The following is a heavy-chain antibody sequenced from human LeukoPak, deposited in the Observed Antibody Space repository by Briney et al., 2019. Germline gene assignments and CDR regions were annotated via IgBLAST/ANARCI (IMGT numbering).Heavy chain of an antibody. CDR1: GGSISSYY. V-gene: IGHV4-4*07. CDR3: ARDDFWSGYRAFDI. J-gene: IGHJ3*02. Sequence: PSETLSLTCTVSGGSISSYYWNWIRQSAGKGLEWIGRIYTSGSTNYNPSLKSRVTMSVDTSKNQFSLKVSSVTAADTAVYYCARDDFWSGYRAFDIWGQGTRLTVSS. D-gene: IGHD3-3*01. CDR2: IYTSGST.